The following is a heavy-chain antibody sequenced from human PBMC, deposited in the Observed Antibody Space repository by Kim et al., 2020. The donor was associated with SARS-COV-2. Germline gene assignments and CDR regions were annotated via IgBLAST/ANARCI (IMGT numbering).Heavy chain of an antibody. J-gene: IGHJ3*02. Sequence: ASVKVSCKASGYTFTSYGISWVRQAPGQGLEWMGWISAYNGNTNYAQKLQGRVTMTTDTSTSTAYMELRSLRSDDTAVYYCARDPSQLLWFGELFGSAFDIWGQGTMVTVSS. CDR2: ISAYNGNT. CDR1: GYTFTSYG. V-gene: IGHV1-18*04. CDR3: ARDPSQLLWFGELFGSAFDI. D-gene: IGHD3-10*01.